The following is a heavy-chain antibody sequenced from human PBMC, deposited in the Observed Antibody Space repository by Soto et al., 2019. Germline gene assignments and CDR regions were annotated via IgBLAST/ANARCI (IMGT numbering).Heavy chain of an antibody. D-gene: IGHD1-7*01. Sequence: PSESLRLTGVVGDRAFSGYYRSWIRKPPGKGLEWIGEINHSGSTNDNPSLKSRVTISVDTSKSQFSLKLSSVTAADTAVYYCARGPLCITGTCYYGMDVWGQGTTVTVS. CDR2: INHSGST. CDR3: ARGPLCITGTCYYGMDV. V-gene: IGHV4-34*01. CDR1: DRAFSGYY. J-gene: IGHJ6*02.